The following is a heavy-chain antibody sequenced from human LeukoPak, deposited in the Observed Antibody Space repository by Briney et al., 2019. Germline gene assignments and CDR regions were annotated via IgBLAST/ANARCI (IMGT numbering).Heavy chain of an antibody. J-gene: IGHJ4*01. CDR2: ISSSSSAI. CDR3: ARDHRYAFDN. V-gene: IGHV3-48*01. CDR1: GFTFSSYS. D-gene: IGHD5-12*01. Sequence: GGSLRLSCAASGFTFSSYSMNWVRQAPGKGLEWVSYISSSSSAIYYADSAKGRFSISRDKARNSLYLQMNSLRVEDTAVYYCARDHRYAFDNWGHGTLVTVSS.